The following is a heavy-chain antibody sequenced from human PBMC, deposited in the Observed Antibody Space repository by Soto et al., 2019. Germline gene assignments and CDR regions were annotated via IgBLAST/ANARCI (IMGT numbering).Heavy chain of an antibody. V-gene: IGHV1-69*13. J-gene: IGHJ5*02. CDR3: ASDKYCSGGSCYHNWFAP. D-gene: IGHD2-15*01. CDR1: GGTFSSYA. CDR2: IIPIFGTA. Sequence: SVKVSCKASGGTFSSYAISWVRQAPGQGLEWMGGIIPIFGTANYAQKFQGRVTITADESTSTAYMELSSLRSEDTAVYYCASDKYCSGGSCYHNWFAPWGQGTLVTVSS.